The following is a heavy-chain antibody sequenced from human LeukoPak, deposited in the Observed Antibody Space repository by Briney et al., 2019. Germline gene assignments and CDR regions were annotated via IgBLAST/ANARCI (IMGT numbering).Heavy chain of an antibody. Sequence: GESLKISCTASGFTFSSYAMSWVRQAPGKGLELVSAISDSGGATYYADSVKGRFTISRDNSRSALYLQMNSLRAEDTAVYYCAKDRIFTAGAGAFDIWGQGTMVTLSS. V-gene: IGHV3-23*01. CDR1: GFTFSSYA. J-gene: IGHJ3*02. CDR3: AKDRIFTAGAGAFDI. CDR2: ISDSGGAT. D-gene: IGHD6-13*01.